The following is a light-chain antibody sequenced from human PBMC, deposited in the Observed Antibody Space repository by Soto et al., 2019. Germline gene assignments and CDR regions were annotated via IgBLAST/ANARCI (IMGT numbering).Light chain of an antibody. J-gene: IGKJ1*01. V-gene: IGKV3-20*01. CDR3: QQYGSSGT. Sequence: DIVLTQSPATLSLSPGERATLSCRASQSVGSFLAWYQQKPGQAPRLLIYGASNRATGIPDRFSGSGSGTDFTLTISRLEPEDFAVYYCQQYGSSGTFGQGTKVDIK. CDR1: QSVGSF. CDR2: GAS.